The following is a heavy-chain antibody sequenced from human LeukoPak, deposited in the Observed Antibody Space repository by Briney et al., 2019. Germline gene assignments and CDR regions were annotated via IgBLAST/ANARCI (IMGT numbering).Heavy chain of an antibody. CDR2: ISSSSSTI. D-gene: IGHD2-15*01. J-gene: IGHJ4*02. CDR3: ARDDGYCSGGSCYHYFDY. Sequence: GGSLRLSCAASGFTFSSYSMNWVRQAPGKGLEWVSYISSSSSTIYYADSVKGRFTISRDNAKNSLYLQMNSLRAEDTAVYYCARDDGYCSGGSCYHYFDYWGQGTLVTVSS. V-gene: IGHV3-48*01. CDR1: GFTFSSYS.